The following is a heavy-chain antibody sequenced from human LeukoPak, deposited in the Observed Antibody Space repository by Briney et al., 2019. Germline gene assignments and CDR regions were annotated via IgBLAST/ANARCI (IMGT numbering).Heavy chain of an antibody. D-gene: IGHD6-13*01. CDR3: AREGAAAGTFYLDY. J-gene: IGHJ4*02. CDR1: GFTFSDYY. V-gene: IGHV3-11*01. Sequence: GGSLRLSCAASGFTFSDYYMSWIPEAPGKGLEGGSDISSSGSTIYYADSVKVRFTISRDNAKNSLYLEMNSLRTEDTAVYYCAREGAAAGTFYLDYWGQGTLVTVSS. CDR2: ISSSGSTI.